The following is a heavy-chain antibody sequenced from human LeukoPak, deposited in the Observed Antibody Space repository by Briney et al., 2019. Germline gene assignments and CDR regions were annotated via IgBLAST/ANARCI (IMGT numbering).Heavy chain of an antibody. CDR3: ARVGGGYSGYNDY. V-gene: IGHV3-30*04. CDR1: GFTFSSYA. CDR2: ISYDGSNK. D-gene: IGHD5-12*01. Sequence: GGSLRLSCAASGFTFSSYAMHWVRQAPGKGLEWVAVISYDGSNKYYADSVKGRFTISRDNSKNTLYLQMNSLRAEDTAVYYCARVGGGYSGYNDYWGQGTLVTVSS. J-gene: IGHJ4*02.